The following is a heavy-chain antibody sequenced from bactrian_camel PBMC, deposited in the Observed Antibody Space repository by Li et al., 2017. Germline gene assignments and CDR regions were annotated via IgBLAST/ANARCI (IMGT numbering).Heavy chain of an antibody. Sequence: HVQLVESGGGSVQAGGSLRLSCKVSGHSRGSNCVGWYRLPPGRAPAEREGIAAIRRDGGETWYAASVKGRFTISGDNAIYTLYLQMNSLEPDDSAMYYCAATGPLRVGYVITKSMLSPSEYTYWGQGTQVTVS. CDR2: IRRDGGET. J-gene: IGHJ4*01. D-gene: IGHD5*01. CDR1: GHSRGSNC. V-gene: IGHV3S45*01. CDR3: AATGPLRVGYVITKSMLSPSEYTY.